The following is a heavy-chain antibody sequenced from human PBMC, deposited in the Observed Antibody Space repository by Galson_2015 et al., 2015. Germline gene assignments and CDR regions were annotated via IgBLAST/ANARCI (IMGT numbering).Heavy chain of an antibody. V-gene: IGHV1-46*01. CDR3: ARAAYGSGTYGAFDI. Sequence: SVKVSCKASGYTFTSYYMHWVRQAPGQGLEWMGIINPSAGNTNYAQRFQGRVTLTRDTSTSTLYMELSSLISEDTAVYYCARAAYGSGTYGAFDIWGQGTMVTVS. CDR1: GYTFTSYY. J-gene: IGHJ3*02. CDR2: INPSAGNT. D-gene: IGHD3-10*01.